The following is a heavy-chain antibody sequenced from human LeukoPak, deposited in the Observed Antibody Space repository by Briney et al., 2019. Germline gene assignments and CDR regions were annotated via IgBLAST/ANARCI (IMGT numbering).Heavy chain of an antibody. J-gene: IGHJ4*02. D-gene: IGHD2-2*01. CDR2: INPNSGFT. CDR1: GYPFTGYY. Sequence: PTVKLSCKASGYPFTGYYSHWVRHAPGKGLEWMGWINPNSGFTNYAQTLQGRLTMTRDTSISTAYMERSRLRSDDTAVYYCARLADCSSSSCRSFDYWGEGTLVTVSS. CDR3: ARLADCSSSSCRSFDY. V-gene: IGHV1-2*02.